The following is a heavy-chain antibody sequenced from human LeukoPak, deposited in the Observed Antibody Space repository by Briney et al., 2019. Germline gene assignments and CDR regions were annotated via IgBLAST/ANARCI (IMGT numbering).Heavy chain of an antibody. J-gene: IGHJ3*02. CDR2: IYYSGST. CDR3: ARGMTGDNYDFWSGYYPSDAFDI. D-gene: IGHD3-3*01. Sequence: SETLSLTCTVSGGSISSGGYYWSWIRQHPGKGLEWIGYIYYSGSTYYNPSLKSRVTISVDTSKNQFSPKLSSVTAADTAVYYCARGMTGDNYDFWSGYYPSDAFDIWGQGTMVTVSS. V-gene: IGHV4-31*03. CDR1: GGSISSGGYY.